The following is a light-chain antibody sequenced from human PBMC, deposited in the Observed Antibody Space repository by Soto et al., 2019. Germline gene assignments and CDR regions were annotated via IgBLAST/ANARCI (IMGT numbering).Light chain of an antibody. CDR2: DVN. CDR1: SSDVGGYNY. V-gene: IGLV2-14*03. CDR3: CSYTSHNTYV. J-gene: IGLJ1*01. Sequence: QSALTQPASVSGSPGQSITISCTGTSSDVGGYNYVSWYQQHPGKAPQLMIYDVNNRPSGVSNRFSGSKSGNTASLTISGLQAEDEADYYCCSYTSHNTYVFGTGTKVTVL.